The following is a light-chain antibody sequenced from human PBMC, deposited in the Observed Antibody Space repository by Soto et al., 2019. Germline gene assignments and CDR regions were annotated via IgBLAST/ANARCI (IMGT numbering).Light chain of an antibody. CDR2: DAS. J-gene: IGKJ3*01. CDR3: EQRSNWPPSVT. CDR1: QSVSSF. V-gene: IGKV3-11*01. Sequence: EIVLTQSPATLSLSPGERATLSCRASQSVSSFLAWYQQKPGQAPRLLIYDASNRATGIPARLSGSGSGTDFTLNISSLEPEDFAVYYCEQRSNWPPSVTFGPGTRVDIK.